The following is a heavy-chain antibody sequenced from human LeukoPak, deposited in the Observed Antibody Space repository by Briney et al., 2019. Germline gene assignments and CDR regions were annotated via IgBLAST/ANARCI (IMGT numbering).Heavy chain of an antibody. D-gene: IGHD3-3*01. V-gene: IGHV3-74*01. J-gene: IGHJ6*04. CDR2: IKYDASST. CDR3: ARIDFWMGMDV. Sequence: GGSLRLSCADSGFTFSSHWMHWVRQAPGKGLVWVSRIKYDASSTSYADSVKGRFTISRDNAKDTLYLQMNSLRAEDTAVYYCARIDFWMGMDVWGKGTTVTVSS. CDR1: GFTFSSHW.